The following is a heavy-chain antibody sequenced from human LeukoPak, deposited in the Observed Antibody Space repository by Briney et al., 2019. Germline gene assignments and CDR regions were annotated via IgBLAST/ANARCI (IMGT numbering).Heavy chain of an antibody. CDR2: IASDGGT. V-gene: IGHV3-23*01. J-gene: IGHJ4*02. CDR3: ARVYSSSFVFDL. CDR1: GFTFSTFA. Sequence: PGGSLRLSCAASGFTFSTFAMSWVRQAPGKGLEWVSYIASDGGTHYPDSVKGRFTISRDNSKNTLFLQMNSLRAEDTAVYYCARVYSSSFVFDLWGQGTLVSVSS. D-gene: IGHD6-6*01.